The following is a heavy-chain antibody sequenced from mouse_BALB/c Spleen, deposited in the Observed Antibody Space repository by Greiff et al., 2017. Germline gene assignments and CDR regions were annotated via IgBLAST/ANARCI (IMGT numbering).Heavy chain of an antibody. V-gene: IGHV10-1*02. Sequence: EVKLMESGGGLVQPKGSLKLSCAASGFTFNTYAMNWVRQAPGKGLEWVARIRSKSNNYATYYADSVKDRFTISRDDSQSMLYLQMNNLKTEDTAMYYCVRHNDGYYPYAMDYWGQGTSVTVSS. CDR2: IRSKSNNYAT. CDR1: GFTFNTYA. D-gene: IGHD2-3*01. CDR3: VRHNDGYYPYAMDY. J-gene: IGHJ4*01.